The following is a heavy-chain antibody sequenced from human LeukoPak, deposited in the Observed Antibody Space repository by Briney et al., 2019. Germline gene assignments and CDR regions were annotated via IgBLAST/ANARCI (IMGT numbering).Heavy chain of an antibody. V-gene: IGHV3-66*01. CDR1: GSTVSSNY. Sequence: GGSLRLSCAASGSTVSSNYMSWVRQAPGKGLEWVSVIYSGGSTYYADSVKGRFTISRDNAKNTLYLQMNSLRAEDTAVYYCARDLLAMVRGIGGMVDYWGQGTLVTVSS. J-gene: IGHJ4*02. D-gene: IGHD3-10*01. CDR2: IYSGGST. CDR3: ARDLLAMVRGIGGMVDY.